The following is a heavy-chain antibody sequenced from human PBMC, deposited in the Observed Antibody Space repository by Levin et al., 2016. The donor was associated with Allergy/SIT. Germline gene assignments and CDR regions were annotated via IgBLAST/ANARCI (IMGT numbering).Heavy chain of an antibody. D-gene: IGHD2-2*01. J-gene: IGHJ6*02. CDR2: INHSGST. Sequence: WIRQPPGKGLEWIGEINHSGSTNYNPSLKSRVTISVDTSKNQFSLKLSSVTAADTAVYYCARGRAPEGYCSSTSCYPNGMDVWGQGTTVTVSS. V-gene: IGHV4-34*01. CDR3: ARGRAPEGYCSSTSCYPNGMDV.